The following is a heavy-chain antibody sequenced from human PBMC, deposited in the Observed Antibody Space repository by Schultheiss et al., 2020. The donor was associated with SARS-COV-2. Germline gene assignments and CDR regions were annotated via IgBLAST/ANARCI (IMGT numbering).Heavy chain of an antibody. CDR2: IKQDGSEK. V-gene: IGHV3-7*02. Sequence: GESLKISCAASGFTFSSYGMHWVRQAPGKGLEWVANIKQDGSEKYYVDSVKGRFTISRDNSKNTLYLQMNSLRAEDTAVYYCARKRYSNYPYYYYGMDVWGKGTTVTVSS. CDR1: GFTFSSYG. CDR3: ARKRYSNYPYYYYGMDV. D-gene: IGHD4-11*01. J-gene: IGHJ6*04.